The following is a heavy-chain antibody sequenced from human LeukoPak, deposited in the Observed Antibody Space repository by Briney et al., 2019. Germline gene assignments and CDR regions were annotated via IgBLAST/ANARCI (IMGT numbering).Heavy chain of an antibody. CDR2: IKQDGSEK. D-gene: IGHD3-22*01. CDR1: GFTFSSYW. Sequence: GGSLRLSCAASGFTFSSYWMSWVRQAPGKGLEWVANIKQDGSEKYYVDSVKGRFTISRDNAKNSLYLQMNSLRAGDTAVYYCARDRAYDSRFDAFDIWGQGTMVTVSS. V-gene: IGHV3-7*01. J-gene: IGHJ3*02. CDR3: ARDRAYDSRFDAFDI.